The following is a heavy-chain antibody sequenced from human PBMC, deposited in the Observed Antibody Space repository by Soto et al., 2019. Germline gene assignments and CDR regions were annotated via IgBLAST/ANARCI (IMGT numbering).Heavy chain of an antibody. V-gene: IGHV3-23*01. J-gene: IGHJ4*02. Sequence: QAGGSLRLSCAASGFTFSSYAMSWVRQAPGKGLEWVSTISGSGGSTYYADSVKGRFSISRDNSKNTLYLQMNSLRADDSAVYYCTLRTATGKVFDYWGQGTLVTVSS. CDR3: TLRTATGKVFDY. CDR1: GFTFSSYA. D-gene: IGHD6-13*01. CDR2: ISGSGGST.